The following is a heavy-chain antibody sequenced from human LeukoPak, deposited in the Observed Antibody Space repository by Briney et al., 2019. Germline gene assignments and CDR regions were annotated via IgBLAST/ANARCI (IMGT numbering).Heavy chain of an antibody. CDR1: GGSFSGYY. CDR3: AREQDSVVVVTATGVLGAFDY. V-gene: IGHV4-34*01. J-gene: IGHJ4*02. D-gene: IGHD2-15*01. CDR2: TNHSVST. Sequence: SETLSLTCALYGGSFSGYYWSWIRQPPGEGLEWIGETNHSVSTNYNPSLKSRVTISVDKSTTQFSFNLSSVTAAARAVFYCAREQDSVVVVTATGVLGAFDYWGQGTLVIVSS.